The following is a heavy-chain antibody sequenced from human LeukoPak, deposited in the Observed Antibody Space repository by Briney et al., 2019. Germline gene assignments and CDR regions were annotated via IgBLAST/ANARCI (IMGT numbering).Heavy chain of an antibody. CDR1: GGTFSSYA. CDR2: IIPIFGTA. CDR3: ARDPYDTPFKDNGTTGGDY. D-gene: IGHD3-9*01. J-gene: IGHJ4*02. Sequence: SVKVSCKASGGTFSSYAISWVRQAPGQGLEWMGGIIPIFGTANYAQKFQGRVTITADESTSTAYIELSSLRSEDTAVYYCARDPYDTPFKDNGTTGGDYWGQGTLVTVSS. V-gene: IGHV1-69*13.